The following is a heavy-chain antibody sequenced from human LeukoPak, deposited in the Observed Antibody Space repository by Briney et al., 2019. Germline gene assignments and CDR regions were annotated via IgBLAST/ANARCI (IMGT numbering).Heavy chain of an antibody. CDR2: INPSGGST. J-gene: IGHJ4*02. D-gene: IGHD3-22*01. CDR1: GGTFTSYY. CDR3: ARGGVGAAYDSSGYYHFDY. V-gene: IGHV1-46*01. Sequence: ASVKVSCKASGGTFTSYYMHWVRQAPGQGLEWMGIINPSGGSTSYAQKFQGRVTMTRDTSTSTVYMELSSLRSEDTAVYYCARGGVGAAYDSSGYYHFDYWGQGTLVTVSS.